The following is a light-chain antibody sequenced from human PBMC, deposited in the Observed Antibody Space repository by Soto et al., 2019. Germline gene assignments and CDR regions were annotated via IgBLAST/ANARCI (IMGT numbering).Light chain of an antibody. CDR1: QSVSSD. J-gene: IGKJ4*01. V-gene: IGKV3-15*01. CDR2: GAS. Sequence: EIVVTQSPATLSVSPGERATLSCRASQSVSSDLAWYQQKPGQAPRVLFYGASTRATGIPARFSGSGSGTEFTLTISSLQSEDSAVYYCQQYNDWPLTFGGGTKVDIK. CDR3: QQYNDWPLT.